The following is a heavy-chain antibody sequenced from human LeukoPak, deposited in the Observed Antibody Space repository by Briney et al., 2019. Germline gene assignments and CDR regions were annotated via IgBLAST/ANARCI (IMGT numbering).Heavy chain of an antibody. V-gene: IGHV3-30*04. CDR3: ARDTLDSSGYYFDY. D-gene: IGHD3-22*01. CDR2: ISYDGSNK. Sequence: GRSLRLSCAAPRFTFSSYAMHWVPHAPGEGRQWVAVISYDGSNKYYADSVKGRFTISRDNSKNTLYLQMNSLRAEDTAVYYCARDTLDSSGYYFDYWGKGTLVTVSS. CDR1: RFTFSSYA. J-gene: IGHJ4*02.